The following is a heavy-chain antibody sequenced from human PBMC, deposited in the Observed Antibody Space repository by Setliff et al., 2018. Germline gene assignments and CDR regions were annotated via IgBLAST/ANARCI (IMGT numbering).Heavy chain of an antibody. CDR3: AKALSSSWYSGFFDY. CDR1: GYIFSNYF. Sequence: ASVKVSCKASGYIFSNYFLHWVRQAPGQGLEWMGRFHPYSGHTNYAQNFQGRVTMTMDASITTVYMELSRLTSDDTAVYYCAKALSSSWYSGFFDYWGQGTLVTVSS. J-gene: IGHJ4*02. D-gene: IGHD6-13*01. CDR2: FHPYSGHT. V-gene: IGHV1-2*06.